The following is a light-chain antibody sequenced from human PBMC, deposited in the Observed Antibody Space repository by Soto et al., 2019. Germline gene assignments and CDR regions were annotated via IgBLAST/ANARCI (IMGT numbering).Light chain of an antibody. J-gene: IGKJ1*01. CDR1: QSVSSSY. V-gene: IGKV3-20*01. CDR2: GAS. Sequence: EIVLTHSPGTLSLSPGERATLSCRASQSVSSSYLAWYQQKPGQAPRLLIYGASSKATGIPDRFSESGSGTDFTLTISRLEPEGLAVYYCQQYGSSPLWTFGKGTKVEIK. CDR3: QQYGSSPLWT.